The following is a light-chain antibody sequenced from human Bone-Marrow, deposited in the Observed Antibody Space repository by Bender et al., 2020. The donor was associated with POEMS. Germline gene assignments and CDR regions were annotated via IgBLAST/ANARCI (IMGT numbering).Light chain of an antibody. CDR2: EDS. CDR3: CSYAGDHTRVL. CDR1: KLEDKY. Sequence: SFVLTQPPSVSVAPGQTASITCSGDKLEDKYTCWYQQKPGQSPVLVIYEDSKRPSGIPERFSASNSGNTATLTISGTQAMDEADYYCCSYAGDHTRVLFGGGTKVTVL. V-gene: IGLV3-1*01. J-gene: IGLJ2*01.